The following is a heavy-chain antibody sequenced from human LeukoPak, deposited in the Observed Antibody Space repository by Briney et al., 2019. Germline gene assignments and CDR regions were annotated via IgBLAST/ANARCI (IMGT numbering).Heavy chain of an antibody. CDR1: GGSISSSHW. V-gene: IGHV4-4*02. J-gene: IGHJ4*02. CDR3: ARAASYYYGSGNLYYFDY. D-gene: IGHD3-10*01. Sequence: PSETLSLTCAVSGGSISSSHWWSWVRQSPGKGLEWIGEIYHSGSTNYNPSLESRVTISVDTSKNQFSLKLSSVTAADTAVYYCARAASYYYGSGNLYYFDYWGQGTLVTVSS. CDR2: IYHSGST.